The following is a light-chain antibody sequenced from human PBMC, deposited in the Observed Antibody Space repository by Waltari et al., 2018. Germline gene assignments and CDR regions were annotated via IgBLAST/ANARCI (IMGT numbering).Light chain of an antibody. CDR3: QQFNTGYS. Sequence: EIVMTQSPATLSVSPGEAATLSCRASRAIANTLALYQQKPGQALRLLIYDASTRATGIPARFSGSWSGTEFTLTITSLQSEDSAVYFCQQFNTGYSFGQGTKLEIK. CDR1: RAIANT. V-gene: IGKV3-15*01. J-gene: IGKJ2*01. CDR2: DAS.